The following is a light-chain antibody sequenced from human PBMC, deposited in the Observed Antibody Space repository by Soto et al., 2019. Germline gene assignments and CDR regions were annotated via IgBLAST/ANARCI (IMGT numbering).Light chain of an antibody. J-gene: IGKJ3*01. CDR2: DAS. V-gene: IGKV3-11*01. CDR3: QQRSNWRFT. CDR1: QSVSSY. Sequence: EIVLTQSPATLSLSPGERATLSCRASQSVSSYLAGYQQKPGQAPRLLIYDASNRATGIPARFSGSGSGTDFTLTISSLEPEDFAVYYCQQRSNWRFTFGPGTKVDIK.